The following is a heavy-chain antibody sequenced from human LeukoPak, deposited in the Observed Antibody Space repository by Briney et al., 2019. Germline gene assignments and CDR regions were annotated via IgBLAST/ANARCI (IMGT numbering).Heavy chain of an antibody. Sequence: SETLSLTCAVYGGSFSGYYWSWIRQPPGKGLEWIGEINHSGSTNYNPSLKSRVTISVDTSKNQFSLKLSSVTAADTAVYYCARGESTYYYDSSGYYVNYYYMDAWGKGTTVTVPS. CDR2: INHSGST. D-gene: IGHD3-22*01. CDR1: GGSFSGYY. V-gene: IGHV4-34*01. CDR3: ARGESTYYYDSSGYYVNYYYMDA. J-gene: IGHJ6*03.